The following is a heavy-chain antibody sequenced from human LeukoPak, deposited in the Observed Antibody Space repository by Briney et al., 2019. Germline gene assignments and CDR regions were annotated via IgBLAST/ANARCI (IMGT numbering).Heavy chain of an antibody. V-gene: IGHV3-9*01. CDR3: VKDSSAYAMDV. D-gene: IGHD6-6*01. Sequence: GGSLRLSCTASGFTFAGYGMHWVRQAPGKGLEWVSGISWNSGSIGYAGSVKGRFTISRDNAKNSLYLQMTSLRAEDTALYYCVKDSSAYAMDVWGQGTTVTVSS. CDR1: GFTFAGYG. CDR2: ISWNSGSI. J-gene: IGHJ6*02.